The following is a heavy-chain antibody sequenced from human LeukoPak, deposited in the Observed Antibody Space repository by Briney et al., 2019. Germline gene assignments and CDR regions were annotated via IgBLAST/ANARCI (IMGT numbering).Heavy chain of an antibody. J-gene: IGHJ4*02. D-gene: IGHD3-22*01. CDR2: LSGSGSST. CDR3: AKDYYDSSGSRYTY. CDR1: GFTFSSYW. V-gene: IGHV3-23*01. Sequence: PGGSLRLSCAASGFTFSSYWMSWVRQAPGKGLEWVSALSGSGSSTWYVDSVKGRFTISRDNSKNTLYLQMNSLRAEDTAIYYCAKDYYDSSGSRYTYWGQGTLVTVSS.